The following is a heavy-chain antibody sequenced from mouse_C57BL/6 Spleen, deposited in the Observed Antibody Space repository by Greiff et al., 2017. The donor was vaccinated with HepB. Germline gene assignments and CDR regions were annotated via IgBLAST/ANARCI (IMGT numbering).Heavy chain of an antibody. V-gene: IGHV1-42*01. CDR3: ARRDYDGGYYFDY. D-gene: IGHD2-4*01. CDR1: GYSFTGYY. CDR2: INPSTGGT. Sequence: VQLQQSGPELVKPGASVKISCKASGYSFTGYYMNWVKQSPEKSLEWIGEINPSTGGTTYNQKFKAKATLTVDKSSSTAYMQLKRLTSEDSAVYYCARRDYDGGYYFDYWGQGTTLTVSS. J-gene: IGHJ2*01.